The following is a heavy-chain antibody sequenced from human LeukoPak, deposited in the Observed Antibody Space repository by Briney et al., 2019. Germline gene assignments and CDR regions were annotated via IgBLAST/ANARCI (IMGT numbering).Heavy chain of an antibody. V-gene: IGHV3-30-3*01. J-gene: IGHJ6*02. CDR3: ARDRDFWGYGGMDV. Sequence: GGSLRLSCVASGFNFSNHAMHWVRQTPGKGPECVAVIAYHRTNEYDADSVKGRFTTSRDNSKNRLYLQMKSLTPEDTAVYYCARDRDFWGYGGMDVWGQGTTVTVSS. CDR2: IAYHRTNE. CDR1: GFNFSNHA. D-gene: IGHD3-3*01.